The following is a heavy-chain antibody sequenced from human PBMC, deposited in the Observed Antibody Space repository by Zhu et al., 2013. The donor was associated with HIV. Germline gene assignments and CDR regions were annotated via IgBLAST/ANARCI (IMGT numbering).Heavy chain of an antibody. CDR2: IIPILGIA. CDR3: ASLPGGRSSSWAFDI. J-gene: IGHJ3*02. D-gene: IGHD6-13*01. Sequence: QVQLVQSGAEVKKPGSSVKVSCKASGGTFSSYTISWVRQAPGQGLEWMGRIIPILGIANYAQKFQGRVTITADKSTSTAYMELSSLRSEDTAVYYCASLPGGRSSSWAFDIWGQGTMVTVSS. CDR1: GGTFSSYT. V-gene: IGHV1-69*02.